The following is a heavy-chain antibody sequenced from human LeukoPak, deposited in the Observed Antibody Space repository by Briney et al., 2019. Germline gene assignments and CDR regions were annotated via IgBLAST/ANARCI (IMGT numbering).Heavy chain of an antibody. D-gene: IGHD6-19*01. CDR1: GGSISSYP. V-gene: IGHV4-4*07. J-gene: IGHJ2*01. CDR3: ARGTPYSSGWNFDL. CDR2: IYTSGDT. Sequence: SETLSLTCSVSGGSISSYPWSWIRQPAGKGLEWIGRIYTSGDTNHNPSLKSRVTMSVDTSKNQFSLKLTSVTAADTAVYYCARGTPYSSGWNFDLWGRGTLVTVSS.